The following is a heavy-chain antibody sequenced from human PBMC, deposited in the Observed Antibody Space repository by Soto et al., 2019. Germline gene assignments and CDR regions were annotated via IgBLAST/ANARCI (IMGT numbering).Heavy chain of an antibody. CDR3: ARGTRLGIMITFGGVIAPTLDY. V-gene: IGHV4-34*01. D-gene: IGHD3-16*02. CDR2: INHSGST. CDR1: GGSFSGYY. Sequence: SETLSLTCAVYGGSFSGYYWSWIRQPPGKGLEWIGEINHSGSTNYNPSLKSRVTISVDTSKNQFSLKLSSVTAADTAVYYCARGTRLGIMITFGGVIAPTLDYWGQGTLVTVSS. J-gene: IGHJ4*02.